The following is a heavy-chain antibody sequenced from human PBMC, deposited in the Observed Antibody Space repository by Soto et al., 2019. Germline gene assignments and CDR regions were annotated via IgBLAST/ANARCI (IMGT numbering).Heavy chain of an antibody. CDR2: INHSGST. Sequence: QVQLQQWGAGLLKPSETLSLTCAVYGGSFSGYYWSWIRQPPGKGLEWIGEINHSGSTNYNPSLKGRVTISVDTSKNQFSLKLSSVTAADTAVYYCARTSDCSGGSCYSGFDYWGQGTLVTVSS. CDR3: ARTSDCSGGSCYSGFDY. J-gene: IGHJ4*02. V-gene: IGHV4-34*01. CDR1: GGSFSGYY. D-gene: IGHD2-15*01.